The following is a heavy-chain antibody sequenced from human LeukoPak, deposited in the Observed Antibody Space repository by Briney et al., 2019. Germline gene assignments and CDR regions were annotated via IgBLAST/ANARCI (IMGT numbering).Heavy chain of an antibody. CDR3: AKHLGFGPQGRYFDY. J-gene: IGHJ4*02. CDR1: GFTFSNYA. CDR2: IGISVGST. D-gene: IGHD3-10*01. V-gene: IGHV3-23*01. Sequence: GGSLRLSCAASGFTFSNYAMSWARQAPGKGLEWVSAIGISVGSTFYADSVKGRFTISRDNSKNTLSLQVNSLRAEDTAVYYCAKHLGFGPQGRYFDYWGQGTLVTVSS.